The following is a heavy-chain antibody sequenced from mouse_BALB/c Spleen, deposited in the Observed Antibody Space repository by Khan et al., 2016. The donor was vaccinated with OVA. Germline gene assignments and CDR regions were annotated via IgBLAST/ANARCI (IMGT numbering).Heavy chain of an antibody. J-gene: IGHJ4*01. CDR1: GYTFTSNT. Sequence: QVQLKESGAELARPGASVKMSCKASGYTFTSNTMHWVKQRPGQGLEWIGYINTSSGYTNYKQNFKDKATLTADKSSSTAYMQLSSLTSEDSAVYYGARRTTVYTMGYWGQGTSVTVSS. V-gene: IGHV1-4*01. CDR3: ARRTTVYTMGY. D-gene: IGHD1-1*01. CDR2: INTSSGYT.